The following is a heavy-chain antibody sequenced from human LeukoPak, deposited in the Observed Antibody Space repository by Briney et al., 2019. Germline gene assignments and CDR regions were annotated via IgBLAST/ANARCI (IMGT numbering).Heavy chain of an antibody. D-gene: IGHD6-13*01. V-gene: IGHV4-59*01. CDR3: ARGHSSSWYFYYFDY. CDR2: IYYSGST. CDR1: GGSISSYY. Sequence: SETLSLTCTVSGGSISSYYWSWIRQPPGKGLEWIGYIYYSGSTNYNPSLKSRVTISVDTSKNQFSLKLSSVTAADTAVYYCARGHSSSWYFYYFDYWGQGTLVTASS. J-gene: IGHJ4*02.